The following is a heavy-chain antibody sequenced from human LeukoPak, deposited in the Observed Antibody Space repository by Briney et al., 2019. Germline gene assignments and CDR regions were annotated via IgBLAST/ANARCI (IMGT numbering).Heavy chain of an antibody. V-gene: IGHV4-59*01. CDR2: IYYSGST. CDR3: ARAGSYYSYFDY. J-gene: IGHJ4*02. D-gene: IGHD1-26*01. Sequence: SETLSLTCTVSGGSMTSYYWSWIRQPPGKGLEWIGYIYYSGSTNYNPSLKSRVTMSVDTSKNQFSLKLGSVTAADTAVYYCARAGSYYSYFDYWGQGTLVTVSS. CDR1: GGSMTSYY.